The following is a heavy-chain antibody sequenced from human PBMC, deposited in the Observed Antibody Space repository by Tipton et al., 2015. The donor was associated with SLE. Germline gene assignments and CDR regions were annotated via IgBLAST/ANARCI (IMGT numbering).Heavy chain of an antibody. J-gene: IGHJ5*02. CDR2: ISGSGGIT. CDR3: AKGTKYYYDSKRHTNWFDP. D-gene: IGHD3-22*01. V-gene: IGHV3-23*01. CDR1: GFTFSIYA. Sequence: GSLRLSCAASGFTFSIYAMSWVRQAPGKGLEWVSDISGSGGITYYADSVKGRFTISRDNSKNTLYLQMNSLRVEDTAVYYCAKGTKYYYDSKRHTNWFDPWGQGTLVTVSS.